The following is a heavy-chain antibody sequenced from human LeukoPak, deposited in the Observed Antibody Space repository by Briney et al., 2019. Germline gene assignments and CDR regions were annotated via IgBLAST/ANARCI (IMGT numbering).Heavy chain of an antibody. D-gene: IGHD2-8*01. CDR3: AKEVADVGVGAFEI. Sequence: GGSLRLSCAASGFTVSSNYMSWVRQAPGKGLEWVSVIYSGGSTYYADSVKGRFTISRDNSKNTLFLQMHSLRAEDTAVYYCAKEVADVGVGAFEIWGQGTMVTVSP. J-gene: IGHJ3*02. V-gene: IGHV3-53*01. CDR1: GFTVSSNY. CDR2: IYSGGST.